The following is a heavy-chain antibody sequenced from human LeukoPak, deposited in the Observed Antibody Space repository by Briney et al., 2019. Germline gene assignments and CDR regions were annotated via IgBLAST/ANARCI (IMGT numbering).Heavy chain of an antibody. V-gene: IGHV3-21*01. CDR3: ARKGGGWQFDY. CDR1: GFIFSSYS. Sequence: GGSLRLSCAASGFIFSSYSMNWVRQAAGKGLEWVSSIISGSGSYIYYTDAVKGRFTISRDNAKNSLYLQMNTLGAEDTAVYYCARKGGGWQFDYWGQGSLVTVSP. D-gene: IGHD6-19*01. J-gene: IGHJ4*02. CDR2: IISGSGSYI.